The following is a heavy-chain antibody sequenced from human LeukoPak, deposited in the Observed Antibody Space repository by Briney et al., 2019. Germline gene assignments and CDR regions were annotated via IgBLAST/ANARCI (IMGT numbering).Heavy chain of an antibody. CDR3: ARVSYDILTGHPPGAFDI. V-gene: IGHV4-61*02. D-gene: IGHD3-9*01. Sequence: PSETLSLTCTVSGASVNSGNYYWTWIRQPAGKRLEWIGRIYTSGSTNYNPSLKSRVTISIDTSKNQFSLKLSSVTAADTAVYYCARVSYDILTGHPPGAFDIWGQGTMVTVSS. CDR1: GASVNSGNYY. J-gene: IGHJ3*02. CDR2: IYTSGST.